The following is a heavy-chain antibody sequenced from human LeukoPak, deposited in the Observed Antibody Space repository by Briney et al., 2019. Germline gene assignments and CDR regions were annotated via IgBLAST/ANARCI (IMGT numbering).Heavy chain of an antibody. D-gene: IGHD4-17*01. CDR1: GFAFNTYT. V-gene: IGHV3-48*01. J-gene: IGHJ4*02. CDR2: IDTSSDII. CDR3: ARDFADYGDFDY. Sequence: GGSPRLSCAASGFAFNTYTMNWFRQAPGKGLERISYIDTSSDIIYYADSVMGRFTISRDNAKNSLYLQMNSLRGDDAAVYYCARDFADYGDFDYWGQGTLVTVSS.